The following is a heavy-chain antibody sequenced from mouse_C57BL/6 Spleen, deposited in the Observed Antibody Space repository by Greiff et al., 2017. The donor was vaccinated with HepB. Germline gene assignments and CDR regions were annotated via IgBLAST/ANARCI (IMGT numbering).Heavy chain of an antibody. J-gene: IGHJ3*01. CDR3: ARLYYDDDGAY. V-gene: IGHV1-52*01. Sequence: QVQLQQPGAELVRPGSSVKLSCKASGYTFTSYWMHWVKQRPIQGLEWIGNIDPSDSETHYNQKFKDKATLTVDKSSSTAYMQLSSLTSEDSAVYYCARLYYDDDGAYWGQGTLVTVSA. CDR2: IDPSDSET. CDR1: GYTFTSYW. D-gene: IGHD2-4*01.